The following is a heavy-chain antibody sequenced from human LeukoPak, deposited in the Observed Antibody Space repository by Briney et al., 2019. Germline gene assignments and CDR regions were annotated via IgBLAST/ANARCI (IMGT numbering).Heavy chain of an antibody. J-gene: IGHJ5*02. V-gene: IGHV4-38-2*02. CDR2: IYHSGST. D-gene: IGHD2-2*02. CDR3: ARDCSSTSCYTGMDWFDP. Sequence: WIRQPPGKGLEWIGSIYHSGSTYYNPSLKSRVTISVDTSKNQFSLKLSSLTAADTAVYYCARDCSSTSCYTGMDWFDPWGQGTLVTVSS.